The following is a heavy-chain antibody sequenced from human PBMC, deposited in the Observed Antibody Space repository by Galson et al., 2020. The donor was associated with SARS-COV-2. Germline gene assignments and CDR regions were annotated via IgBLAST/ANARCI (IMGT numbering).Heavy chain of an antibody. CDR2: IYYSGST. CDR1: GGSISSSSYY. V-gene: IGHV4-39*01. CDR3: ARKHYDILTESYNWFDP. D-gene: IGHD3-9*01. Sequence: SETLSLTCTVSGGSISSSSYYWGWIRQPPGKGLEWIGSIYYSGSTYYNPSLKSRVTISVDTSKNQFSLKLSSVTAADTAVYYCARKHYDILTESYNWFDPWGQGTLVTVSS. J-gene: IGHJ5*02.